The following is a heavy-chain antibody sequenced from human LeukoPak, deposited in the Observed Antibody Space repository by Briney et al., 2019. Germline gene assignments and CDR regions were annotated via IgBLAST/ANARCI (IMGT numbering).Heavy chain of an antibody. Sequence: SETLSLPFPVPGGSINGHYWSWIRPPPGKGLEWIGYSHYSGKTYYNSSLRSRVTISVDTSKNHFSLKLTSMIAADTAVYYCVRLLDNDSSGDPDTFDMWGQGTMVTVSS. CDR1: GGSINGHY. D-gene: IGHD3-22*01. V-gene: IGHV4-59*11. CDR3: VRLLDNDSSGDPDTFDM. J-gene: IGHJ3*02. CDR2: SHYSGKT.